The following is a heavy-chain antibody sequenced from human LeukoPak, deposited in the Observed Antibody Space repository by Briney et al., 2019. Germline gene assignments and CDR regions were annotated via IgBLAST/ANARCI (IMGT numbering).Heavy chain of an antibody. CDR2: IYTSGSA. D-gene: IGHD1-26*01. CDR3: VRDRGEFSYSHDY. CDR1: GDSISVYY. J-gene: IGHJ4*02. V-gene: IGHV4-4*07. Sequence: SETLSLTCTVSGDSISVYYWTWIRQPAGKGLEWIGRIYTSGSANYNPSLKSRVTMSVDTSKNQFSLRLSSVTAADTAVYYCVRDRGEFSYSHDYWGQGTLVTVSS.